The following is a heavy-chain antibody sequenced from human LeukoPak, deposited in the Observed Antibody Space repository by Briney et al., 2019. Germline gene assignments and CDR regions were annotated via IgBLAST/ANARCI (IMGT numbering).Heavy chain of an antibody. CDR3: ARAGLGYCSSTSCGWFDP. CDR2: IYTSGST. V-gene: IGHV4-4*07. J-gene: IGHJ5*02. Sequence: ETLSLTCTVSGGSISSYYWSWIRQPAGKGLEWIGRIYTSGSTNYNPSLKSRVTMSVDTSKNQFSLKLSSVTAADTAVYYCARAGLGYCSSTSCGWFDPWGQGTLVTVSS. D-gene: IGHD2-2*01. CDR1: GGSISSYY.